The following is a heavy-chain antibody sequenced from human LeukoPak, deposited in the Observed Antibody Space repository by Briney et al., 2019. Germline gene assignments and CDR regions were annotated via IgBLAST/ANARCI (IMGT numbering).Heavy chain of an antibody. D-gene: IGHD4-17*01. CDR2: IYYSGSA. Sequence: PSETLSLTCTVSGGSISRYYWIWIRQPPGKGLECIGYIYYSGSAYYNPSLESRVTISVDTSKNQFSLKLNSVTAADTAVYYCARHGYGDYVVAFDIWGQGTMVTVSS. CDR1: GGSISRYY. CDR3: ARHGYGDYVVAFDI. J-gene: IGHJ3*02. V-gene: IGHV4-59*08.